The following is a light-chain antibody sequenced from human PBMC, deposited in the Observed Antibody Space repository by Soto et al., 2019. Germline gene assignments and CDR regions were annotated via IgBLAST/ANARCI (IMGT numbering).Light chain of an antibody. V-gene: IGLV2-14*03. CDR1: SSDVGGYNY. J-gene: IGLJ1*01. CDR3: SSYTSSTTEV. CDR2: DVS. Sequence: QSALTQPASVSGSPGQSIAFSCTGTSSDVGGYNYVSWYQQHPGKAPKLMIYDVSSRPSGVSNRFSGSKSGNTASLTISGLQAGDEADYYCSSYTSSTTEVFGTGTKLTVL.